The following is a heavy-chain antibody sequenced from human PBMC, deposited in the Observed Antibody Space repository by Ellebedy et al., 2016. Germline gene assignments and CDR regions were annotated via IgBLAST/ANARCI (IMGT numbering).Heavy chain of an antibody. CDR2: IKQDGSVK. D-gene: IGHD6-19*01. J-gene: IGHJ4*02. Sequence: GGSLRLSCVASGFTFSSYWMSWVRQAPGKGLEWVAGIKQDGSVKDYLDSVKGRCTISRDNAKNSLYLQMNSLRVEDTAVYYCAKARYPAGWYHFDYWGQGTRVIVSS. CDR1: GFTFSSYW. CDR3: AKARYPAGWYHFDY. V-gene: IGHV3-7*03.